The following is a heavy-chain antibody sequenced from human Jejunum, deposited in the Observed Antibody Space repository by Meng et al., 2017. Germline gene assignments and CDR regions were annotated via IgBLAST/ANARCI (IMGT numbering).Heavy chain of an antibody. D-gene: IGHD6-19*01. J-gene: IGHJ4*02. V-gene: IGHV4-61*01. CDR2: IYYSGST. CDR1: GDSVSSSYY. Sequence: SETLSLTCTVSGDSVSSSYYWSWIRQSPGKGLELIGYIYYSGSTNYNPSLKSRVTISVDTTKNQFSLKLNSMTAANTAVYYCARMVGSGPFDYWGQGTLVTVSS. CDR3: ARMVGSGPFDY.